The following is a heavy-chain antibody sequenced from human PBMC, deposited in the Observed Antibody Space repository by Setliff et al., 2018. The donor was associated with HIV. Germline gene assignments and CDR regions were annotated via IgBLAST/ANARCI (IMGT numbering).Heavy chain of an antibody. CDR2: MNPYSGNT. CDR1: GYTFNNYD. J-gene: IGHJ4*02. V-gene: IGHV1-8*02. CDR3: TRGPLLAGLGPYYFDH. Sequence: ASVKVSCKTSGYTFNNYDINWVRQATGQGFEWMGWMNPYSGNTGFAQSFQGRLTMTRNTSINTAYMELTSLTSEDTAVYYCTRGPLLAGLGPYYFDHWGQGTLVTVSS. D-gene: IGHD2-21*01.